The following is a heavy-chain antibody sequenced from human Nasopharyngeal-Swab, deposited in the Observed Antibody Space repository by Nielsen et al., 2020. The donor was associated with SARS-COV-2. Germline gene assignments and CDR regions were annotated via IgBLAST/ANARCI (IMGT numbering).Heavy chain of an antibody. CDR3: AKDRDSGDDSDDYYHYYGMDV. CDR2: ISGSDYST. CDR1: GFTFNTYA. Sequence: GESLKISCAASGFTFNTYAINWVRQAPGKGLEWVYVISGSDYSTKYADSVKGRFTISRDNSKNTVNLQMNSLRAEDTAIYYCAKDRDSGDDSDDYYHYYGMDVWGQGTTVTVSS. J-gene: IGHJ6*02. D-gene: IGHD5-12*01. V-gene: IGHV3-23*01.